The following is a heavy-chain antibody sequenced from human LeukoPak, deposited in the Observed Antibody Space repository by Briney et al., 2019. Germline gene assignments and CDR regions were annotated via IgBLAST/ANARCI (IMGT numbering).Heavy chain of an antibody. V-gene: IGHV4-34*01. D-gene: IGHD1-14*01. CDR3: ARRQLSKPLDY. Sequence: PSETLSLTCAVYGGSFSGYYWSWIRQPPGKGLEWIGEINHSGSTNYNPSLKSRVTISVDTSKNQFSLKLSSVTAADTAVYYCARRQLSKPLDYWGQGTLVTVSS. CDR2: INHSGST. J-gene: IGHJ4*02. CDR1: GGSFSGYY.